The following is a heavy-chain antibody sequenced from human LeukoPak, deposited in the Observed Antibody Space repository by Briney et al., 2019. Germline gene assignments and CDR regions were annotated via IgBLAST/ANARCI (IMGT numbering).Heavy chain of an antibody. CDR1: GFTFDDYA. CDR2: ISWNSGSI. CDR3: GRGYTYGLDN. Sequence: PGGSLTLSCAVSGFTFDDYAMHWLRQAPGKGLEWVSGISWNSGSIGYPDSVKGRFTISRDNAKNTLYLQMNSLRAEDAAVYYCGRGYTYGLDNWGQGTLVTVSS. D-gene: IGHD5-18*01. V-gene: IGHV3-9*01. J-gene: IGHJ4*02.